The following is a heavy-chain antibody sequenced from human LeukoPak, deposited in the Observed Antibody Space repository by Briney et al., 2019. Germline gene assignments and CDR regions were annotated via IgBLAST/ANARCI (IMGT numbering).Heavy chain of an antibody. CDR3: ARSKLYYYYGMDV. J-gene: IGHJ6*02. CDR1: GFTFSSYW. V-gene: IGHV3-7*01. D-gene: IGHD1-26*01. Sequence: GGSLRLSCAASGFTFSSYWMSWVRQAPGKGLDWVANIKQDGSEKYYVDSVKGRFTISRDNAKNSLYLQMNSLRAEDTAVYYCARSKLYYYYGMDVWGQGTTVTVSS. CDR2: IKQDGSEK.